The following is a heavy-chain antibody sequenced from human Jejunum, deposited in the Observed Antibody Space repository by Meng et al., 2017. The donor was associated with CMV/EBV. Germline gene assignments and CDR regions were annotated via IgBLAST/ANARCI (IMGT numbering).Heavy chain of an antibody. J-gene: IGHJ4*02. CDR1: AYSISSGYY. D-gene: IGHD4-17*01. V-gene: IGHV4-38-2*01. Sequence: SAYSISSGYYWGWIRQPPGKGLEWIGSIYHSGTAYYNPSLRSRITISVDTSQNQFSLKLNSVTATDTAVYYCARILLNDYGDYFDYWGQGALVTVSS. CDR2: IYHSGTA. CDR3: ARILLNDYGDYFDY.